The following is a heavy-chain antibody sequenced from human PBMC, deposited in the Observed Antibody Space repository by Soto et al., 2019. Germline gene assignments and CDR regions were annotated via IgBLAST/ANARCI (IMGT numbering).Heavy chain of an antibody. Sequence: QVQLQESGPGLVKPSQTLSLTCTVSGGSITSSGYYWSWIRQHPGEGMEWIGFTSNSGSTSYNTSLKSRVTISVDTSSNQFALNLKSVTAADTAVYYCARGGGSTKVDYWGQGTLVTVSP. J-gene: IGHJ4*02. CDR1: GGSITSSGYY. D-gene: IGHD2-2*01. CDR3: ARGGGSTKVDY. CDR2: TSNSGST. V-gene: IGHV4-31*03.